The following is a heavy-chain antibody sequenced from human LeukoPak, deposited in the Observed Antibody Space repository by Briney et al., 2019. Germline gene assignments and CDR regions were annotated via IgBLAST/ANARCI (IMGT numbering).Heavy chain of an antibody. D-gene: IGHD3-22*01. CDR1: GGFMSSYY. CDR3: SKYYYDSSAYYYGFDY. J-gene: IGHJ4*02. CDR2: IYYSGST. Sequence: SETLSLTCIVSGGFMSSYYWSWIRQSPGKGLEWIGSIYYSGSTNYNPSLKSRVTISVDTSKKQFSLKLSSVTAADTAVYFCSKYYYDSSAYYYGFDYWGQGTLVTVSS. V-gene: IGHV4-59*13.